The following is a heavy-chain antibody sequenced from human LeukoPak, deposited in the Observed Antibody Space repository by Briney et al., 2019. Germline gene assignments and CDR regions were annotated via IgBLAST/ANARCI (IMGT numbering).Heavy chain of an antibody. Sequence: PGGSLRLSXAASGFTLNNYEMNWVRQAPGKGLEWVSYISSGASTIYYADSVKGRFTISRDNAKNSLFLQMNSLRAEDTALYFCARGPSVGSGWSPDLWGQGTLVTVSS. V-gene: IGHV3-48*03. CDR3: ARGPSVGSGWSPDL. J-gene: IGHJ5*02. CDR1: GFTLNNYE. CDR2: ISSGASTI. D-gene: IGHD6-19*01.